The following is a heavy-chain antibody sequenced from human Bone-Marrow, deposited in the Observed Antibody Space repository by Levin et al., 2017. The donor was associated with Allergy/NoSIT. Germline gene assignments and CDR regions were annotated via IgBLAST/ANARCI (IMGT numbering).Heavy chain of an antibody. CDR3: ARTRDLRNGMDV. D-gene: IGHD3-16*01. J-gene: IGHJ6*02. CDR2: INSDGSST. CDR1: GFTFSSYW. V-gene: IGHV3-74*01. Sequence: ASVKVSCAASGFTFSSYWMHWVRQAPGKGLVWVSRINSDGSSTSYADSVKGRFTISRDNAKNTLYLQMNSLRAGDTAVYYCARTRDLRNGMDVWGQGTTVTVSS.